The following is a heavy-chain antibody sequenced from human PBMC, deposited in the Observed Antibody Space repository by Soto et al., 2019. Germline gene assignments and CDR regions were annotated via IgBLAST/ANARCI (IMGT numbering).Heavy chain of an antibody. CDR3: TTRYYDFWSGYYQGDYYYYIDV. V-gene: IGHV3-15*01. D-gene: IGHD3-3*01. CDR1: GFTFSNAW. J-gene: IGHJ6*03. Sequence: ESGGGLVKPGGSLRLSCAASGFTFSNAWMSWVRQAPGKGLEWVGRIKSKTDGGTTDYAAPVKGRFTISRDDSKNTLYLQMNSLKTEDTAVYYCTTRYYDFWSGYYQGDYYYYIDVWGKGTTVTVSS. CDR2: IKSKTDGGTT.